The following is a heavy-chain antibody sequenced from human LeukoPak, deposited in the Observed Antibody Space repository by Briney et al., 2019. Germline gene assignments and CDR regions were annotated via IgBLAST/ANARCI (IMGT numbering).Heavy chain of an antibody. V-gene: IGHV1-18*01. CDR1: GYTFTSYG. CDR2: ISAYNGNT. CDR3: ARESRIHYDFWSGYSPFDY. J-gene: IGHJ4*02. D-gene: IGHD3-3*01. Sequence: ASVKVSCKASGYTFTSYGISWVRQAPGQGLEWMGWISAYNGNTNYAQKLQGRVTMTTDTPTSTAYMELRSLRSDDTAVYYCARESRIHYDFWSGYSPFDYWGQGTLVTVSS.